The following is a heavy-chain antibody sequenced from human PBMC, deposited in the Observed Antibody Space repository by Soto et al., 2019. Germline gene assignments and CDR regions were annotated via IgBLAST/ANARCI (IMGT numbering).Heavy chain of an antibody. J-gene: IGHJ6*02. V-gene: IGHV1-69*01. CDR2: ILPIFGTA. CDR3: SRRQINLAIVVVSTNHYYYGMDV. D-gene: IGHD3-22*01. CDR1: GGTFSSYA. Sequence: QVQLVQSGAEVKKPGSSVKVSCKASGGTFSSYAISWVRQAPGQGLEWIGGILPIFGTANYAQKFQGRGTITADESTRTAYMELSSLRSEDTAVYYCSRRQINLAIVVVSTNHYYYGMDVGGQGTTVTVSS.